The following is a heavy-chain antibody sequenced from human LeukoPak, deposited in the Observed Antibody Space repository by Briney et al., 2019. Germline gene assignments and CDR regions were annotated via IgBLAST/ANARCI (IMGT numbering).Heavy chain of an antibody. Sequence: SETLSLTCTVSGGSISNSHYYWGWIRQPPGKGQEWIGNIYYSGSTYYNSSLKSRVTISVDTSKNRFSLKLRSVTAADTAVYYCARYCSSTSCYRDAFDIWGQGTMVTVSS. CDR3: ARYCSSTSCYRDAFDI. V-gene: IGHV4-39*01. CDR1: GGSISNSHYY. D-gene: IGHD2-2*01. J-gene: IGHJ3*02. CDR2: IYYSGST.